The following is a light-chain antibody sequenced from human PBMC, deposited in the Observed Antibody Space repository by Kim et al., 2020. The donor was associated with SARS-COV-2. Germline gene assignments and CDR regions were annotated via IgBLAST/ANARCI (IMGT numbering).Light chain of an antibody. CDR2: LNSDGSH. J-gene: IGLJ3*02. CDR3: QTWGTGIRV. V-gene: IGLV4-69*01. Sequence: SVKRTCTLSSGNSSDAIAWHQQQPEKGPRYLMKLNSDGSHSRGDGIPDRFSGSGSGAERYLTISSLQSEDEADYYCQTWGTGIRVFGGGTQLTVL. CDR1: SGNSSDA.